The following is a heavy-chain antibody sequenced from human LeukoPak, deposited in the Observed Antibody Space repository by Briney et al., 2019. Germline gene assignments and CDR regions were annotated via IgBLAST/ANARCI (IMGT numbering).Heavy chain of an antibody. V-gene: IGHV3-64*01. J-gene: IGHJ3*02. CDR3: ARGVKDHAFDI. Sequence: PGGSLRLSCAASGYTFSSYAMHWVRQAPGKGVGYVSAISSNGGSTYYANSVKGRFTISRDNSKNTLYLQMGSLRAEDMAVYYCARGVKDHAFDIWGQGTMVTVSS. CDR2: ISSNGGST. CDR1: GYTFSSYA. D-gene: IGHD4-23*01.